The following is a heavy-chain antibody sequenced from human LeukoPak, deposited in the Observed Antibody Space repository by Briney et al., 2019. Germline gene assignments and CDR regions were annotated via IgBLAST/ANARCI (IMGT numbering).Heavy chain of an antibody. CDR2: IIPIFGTA. CDR3: ARDSGTRDIVVVPAAILDY. V-gene: IGHV1-69*01. J-gene: IGHJ4*02. CDR1: GGTFSSYA. Sequence: SVKVSCKASGGTFSSYAISWVRQAPGQGREWMGGIIPIFGTANYAQKFQGRVTITADESTSTAYMELSSLRSEDTAVYYCARDSGTRDIVVVPAAILDYWGQGTLVTVSS. D-gene: IGHD2-2*02.